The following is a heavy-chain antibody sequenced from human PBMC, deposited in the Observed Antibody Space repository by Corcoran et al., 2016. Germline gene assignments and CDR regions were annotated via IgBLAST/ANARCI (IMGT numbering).Heavy chain of an antibody. D-gene: IGHD1-26*01. CDR3: GRIRVGSPGYYYSGMDV. V-gene: IGHV2-70*01. CDR1: GFSLSTSGMC. Sequence: QVTLRESGPALMKPTQTLTLTCTFSGFSLSTSGMCVSWIRQPPGTALEWLALIDWDDDKYYSTSLKTRLTISKETSKNQVVLTMTNMDPVDTHTYYFGRIRVGSPGYYYSGMDVLGQGTTVTVSS. J-gene: IGHJ6*02. CDR2: IDWDDDK.